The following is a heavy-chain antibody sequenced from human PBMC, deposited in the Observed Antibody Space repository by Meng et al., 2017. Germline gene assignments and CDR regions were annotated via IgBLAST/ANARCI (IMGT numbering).Heavy chain of an antibody. J-gene: IGHJ4*02. V-gene: IGHV4-59*12. CDR3: AGDYYGSGSYPSYGQY. D-gene: IGHD3-10*01. CDR2: IYYSGST. CDR1: GGSISSYY. Sequence: ESLKISCTVSGGSISSYYWSWIRQPPGKGLEWIGYIYYSGSTNYNPSLKSRVTISVDTSKNQFSLKLSSVTAADTAVYYCAGDYYGSGSYPSYGQYWGQGTLVTVSS.